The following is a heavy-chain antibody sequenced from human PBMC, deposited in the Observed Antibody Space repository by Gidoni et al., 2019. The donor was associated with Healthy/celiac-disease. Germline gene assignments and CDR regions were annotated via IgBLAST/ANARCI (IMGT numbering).Heavy chain of an antibody. V-gene: IGHV4-34*01. Sequence: QVQLQQWGAGLLKPSETLSLTCAVYGWSFSGYYWSWIRQPPGKGLEWIGEINHSGSTNYNPSLKSRVTISVDTSKNQFSLKLSSVTAADTAVYYCARVRGLTIFGEDYFDYWGQGTLVTVSS. CDR2: INHSGST. D-gene: IGHD3-3*01. CDR1: GWSFSGYY. J-gene: IGHJ4*02. CDR3: ARVRGLTIFGEDYFDY.